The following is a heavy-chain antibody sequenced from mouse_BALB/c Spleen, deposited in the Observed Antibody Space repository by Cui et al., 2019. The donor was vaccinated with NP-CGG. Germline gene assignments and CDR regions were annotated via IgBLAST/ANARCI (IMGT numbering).Heavy chain of an antibody. CDR1: GYTFTSYL. D-gene: IGHD1-1*01. CDR3: ARYDYYGSSYFDY. Sequence: QVQLQQPGAELVKPGASVKLSCRTSGYTFTSYLMHWVKQRPGRGLEWIGRIDPNSGGTKFNEEFKSKATLTLDKPSSTAYMQLSSLTSEDSAVYYCARYDYYGSSYFDYWGQGTTLTVSS. CDR2: IDPNSGGT. V-gene: IGHV1-72*01. J-gene: IGHJ2*01.